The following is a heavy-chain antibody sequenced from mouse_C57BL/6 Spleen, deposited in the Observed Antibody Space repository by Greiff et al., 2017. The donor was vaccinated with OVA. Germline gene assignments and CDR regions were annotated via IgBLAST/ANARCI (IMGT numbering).Heavy chain of an antibody. D-gene: IGHD1-1*01. Sequence: VQLQQSGAELMKPGASVKLSCKATGYTFTGYWLEWVKQRPGHGLEWIGEILPGSGSTNYNEKFKGKAKFTADTSSNTAYMQLNSLTTKDSAIDYCASYYVSSYTYFDVWGTGTTVTVSS. CDR3: ASYYVSSYTYFDV. J-gene: IGHJ1*03. CDR2: ILPGSGST. CDR1: GYTFTGYW. V-gene: IGHV1-9*01.